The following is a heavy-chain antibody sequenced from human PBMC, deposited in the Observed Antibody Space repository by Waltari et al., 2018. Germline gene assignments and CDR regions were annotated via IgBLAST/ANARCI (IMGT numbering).Heavy chain of an antibody. CDR2: TSAYNGNT. J-gene: IGHJ4*02. V-gene: IGHV1-18*01. CDR1: GYTFTSYG. CDR3: ARVRYYDFWSGYHGYSLLFDY. D-gene: IGHD3-3*01. Sequence: QVQLVQSGAEVKKPGASVKVSCKASGYTFTSYGISWVRQAPGQGLEWMGWTSAYNGNTNYAQKLQVRVTMTTDTSTSTAYMELRSLRSDDTAVYYCARVRYYDFWSGYHGYSLLFDYWGQGTLVTVSS.